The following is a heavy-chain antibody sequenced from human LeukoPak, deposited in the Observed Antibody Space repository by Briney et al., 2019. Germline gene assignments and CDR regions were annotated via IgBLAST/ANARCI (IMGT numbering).Heavy chain of an antibody. Sequence: PVKVSCKASGGTFSSYAISWVRQAPGQGLEWMGGIIPIFGTANYAQKFQGRVTITTDESTSTAYMELSSLRSEDTAVYYCARAFGYYDSSGYLWAFDIWGQGTMVTVSS. CDR1: GGTFSSYA. CDR3: ARAFGYYDSSGYLWAFDI. J-gene: IGHJ3*02. D-gene: IGHD3-22*01. CDR2: IIPIFGTA. V-gene: IGHV1-69*05.